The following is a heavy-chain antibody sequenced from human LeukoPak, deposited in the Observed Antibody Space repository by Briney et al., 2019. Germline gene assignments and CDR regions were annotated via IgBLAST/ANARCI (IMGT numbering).Heavy chain of an antibody. CDR2: INYSGDST. V-gene: IGHV3-23*01. CDR1: GFTFSSYA. D-gene: IGHD3-22*01. CDR3: ARGVTYYYDSAVGY. J-gene: IGHJ4*02. Sequence: HSGGSLRLSCAASGFTFSSYAMSWVRQAPGKGLEWVSGINYSGDSTYYADSVKGRFTISRDNAKNSLYLQMNSLRAEDTAVYYCARGVTYYYDSAVGYWGQGTLVTVSS.